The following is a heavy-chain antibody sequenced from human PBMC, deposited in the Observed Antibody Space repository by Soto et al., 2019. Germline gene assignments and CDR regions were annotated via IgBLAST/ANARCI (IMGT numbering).Heavy chain of an antibody. Sequence: GGSLRLSCAASGFTFSSYGMPCVRQAPGKGLEWVAVISYDGISKYYADSVKGRFTISRDNSKNTLYLQMNSLRAEDTAVYYCAKDREYYYDSSGYYIGPPDYGGQGTLVTVSS. CDR2: ISYDGISK. J-gene: IGHJ4*02. V-gene: IGHV3-30*18. D-gene: IGHD3-22*01. CDR3: AKDREYYYDSSGYYIGPPDY. CDR1: GFTFSSYG.